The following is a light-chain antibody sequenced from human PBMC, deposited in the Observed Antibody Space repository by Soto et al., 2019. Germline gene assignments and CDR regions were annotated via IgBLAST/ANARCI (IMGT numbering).Light chain of an antibody. V-gene: IGKV4-1*01. J-gene: IGKJ4*01. CDR3: QQYYETPLT. CDR2: WAY. CDR1: QSLLYSSNNKNY. Sequence: DIVMTQSPDSLAVSLGETATINCKSSQSLLYSSNNKNYLAWYRQKPRQPPELLIYWAYTRESGVPGRYSGSGSGTDFTLTISSXRAEDVAIYYCQQYYETPLTFGGGTKVDIK.